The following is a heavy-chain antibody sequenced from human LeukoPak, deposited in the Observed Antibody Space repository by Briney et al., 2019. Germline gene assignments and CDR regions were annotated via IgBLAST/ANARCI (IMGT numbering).Heavy chain of an antibody. Sequence: GGSLRLSCAASGFTFSSYGMSWVRQAPGKGLEWVSAISGSGGSTYYADSVKGRFTISRDNSKNTLYLQMNSLRAEDTAVYYCARSSWYSYFDYWGQGTLVTVSS. CDR1: GFTFSSYG. CDR2: ISGSGGST. J-gene: IGHJ4*02. V-gene: IGHV3-23*01. CDR3: ARSSWYSYFDY. D-gene: IGHD6-13*01.